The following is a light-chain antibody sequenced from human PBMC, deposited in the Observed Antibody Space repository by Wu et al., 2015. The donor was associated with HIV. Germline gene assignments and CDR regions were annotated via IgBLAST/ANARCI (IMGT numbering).Light chain of an antibody. CDR2: GAS. CDR1: QSVSRN. Sequence: EIVMTQSPATLSVSPGEGATLSCRASQSVSRNLAWYQQKPGQAPRLLIYGASTRATGIPARFSGSGSGTEFTLTISGMQSEDFAVYFCHQYNTWPPEWTFGQGTKVELK. J-gene: IGKJ1*01. CDR3: HQYNTWPPEWT. V-gene: IGKV3-15*01.